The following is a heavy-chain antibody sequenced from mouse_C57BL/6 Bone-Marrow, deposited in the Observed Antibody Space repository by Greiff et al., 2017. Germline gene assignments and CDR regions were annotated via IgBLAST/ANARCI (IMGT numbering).Heavy chain of an antibody. D-gene: IGHD3-2*02. V-gene: IGHV1-18*01. J-gene: IGHJ3*01. Sequence: VQLQQSGPELVKPGASVKIPCKASGYTFTDYNMDWVKQSHGKSLEWIGDINPNNGGTIYNQKFKGKATLTVDKSSSTAYMELRSLTSEDTAVYFCARWAEQRSRVAYWGQGTLVTVSA. CDR3: ARWAEQRSRVAY. CDR1: GYTFTDYN. CDR2: INPNNGGT.